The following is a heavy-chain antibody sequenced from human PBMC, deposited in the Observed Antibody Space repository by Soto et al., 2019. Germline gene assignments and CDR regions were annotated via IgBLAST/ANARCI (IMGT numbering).Heavy chain of an antibody. CDR2: INPSGGST. J-gene: IGHJ5*02. D-gene: IGHD2-21*01. V-gene: IGHV1-46*01. Sequence: GASVKVSCKASGYTFTSYYMHWVRQAPGQGLEWMGIINPSGGSTSYAQKFQGRVTMTRDTSTSTVYMELSSLRSEDTAVYYCARDSRTLAGTNWFDPWGQGTLVTVSS. CDR3: ARDSRTLAGTNWFDP. CDR1: GYTFTSYY.